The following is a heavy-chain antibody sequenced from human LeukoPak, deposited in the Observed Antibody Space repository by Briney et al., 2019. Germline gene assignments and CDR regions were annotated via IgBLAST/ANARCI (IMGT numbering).Heavy chain of an antibody. Sequence: ASVKVSCKASGYTFTDYFMNWVRQAPGQGLEWMGWISAYNGNTNYAQKLQGRVTMTTDTSTSTAYMELRSLRSDDTAVYYCARRILYDSSGYNWFDPWGQGTLVTVSS. D-gene: IGHD3-22*01. CDR2: ISAYNGNT. CDR3: ARRILYDSSGYNWFDP. CDR1: GYTFTDYF. J-gene: IGHJ5*02. V-gene: IGHV1-18*04.